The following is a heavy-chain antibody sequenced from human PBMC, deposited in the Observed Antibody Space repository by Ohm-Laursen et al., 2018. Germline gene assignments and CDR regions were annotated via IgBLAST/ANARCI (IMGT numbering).Heavy chain of an antibody. CDR2: INTDGRGT. V-gene: IGHV3-74*01. CDR3: ASYMVRGNFAMDV. J-gene: IGHJ6*02. Sequence: GSLRLSCTASGFTFSSYWMHWVRQAPGKGLVWVSRINTDGRGTNYADSVKGRFTISRDNPKKTLYLQMNSLRAEDTAIYYCASYMVRGNFAMDVWGQGTTVTVSS. D-gene: IGHD3-10*01. CDR1: GFTFSSYW.